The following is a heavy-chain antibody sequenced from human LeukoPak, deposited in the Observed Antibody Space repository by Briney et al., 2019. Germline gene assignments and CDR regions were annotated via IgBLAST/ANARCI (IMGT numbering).Heavy chain of an antibody. V-gene: IGHV1-69*04. Sequence: SSVKVSCKASGGTFSSYAISWVRQAPGQGLEWMGRIIPILGIANYAQKFQGRVTITADKSTSTAYLELSSLRSEDTALYYCARERHSSSSFFWFDPWGQGTLVTVSS. D-gene: IGHD6-6*01. J-gene: IGHJ5*02. CDR1: GGTFSSYA. CDR2: IIPILGIA. CDR3: ARERHSSSSFFWFDP.